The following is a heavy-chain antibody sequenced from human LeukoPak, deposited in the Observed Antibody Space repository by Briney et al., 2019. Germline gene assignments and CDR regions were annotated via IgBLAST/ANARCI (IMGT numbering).Heavy chain of an antibody. D-gene: IGHD3-3*01. J-gene: IGHJ6*03. CDR3: GGSGYYPNYYYYMDV. CDR2: MNPVSGNA. V-gene: IGHV1-8*01. CDR1: GYTFTNFD. Sequence: ASVKVSCKASGYTFTNFDINWVRQAPGQGLEWMGWMNPVSGNAGSAQKFQGRVTITRDMSTSTAYMELSSLRSEDTAVYYCGGSGYYPNYYYYMDVWGKGTTVTVSS.